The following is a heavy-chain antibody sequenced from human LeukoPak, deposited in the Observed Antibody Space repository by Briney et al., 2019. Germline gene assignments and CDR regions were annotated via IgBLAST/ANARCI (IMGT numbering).Heavy chain of an antibody. D-gene: IGHD6-13*01. J-gene: IGHJ4*02. Sequence: SETLSLTCSVSGGSISINSYYWDWIRQSPGKGLEWLGSLYSRGNVYYNPSLKSRVTISVDTSKNQFSLKLKSVTAADTAVYFCARQSSPFYYLDYWGQGIPVTVSS. V-gene: IGHV4-39*07. CDR1: GGSISINSYY. CDR3: ARQSSPFYYLDY. CDR2: LYSRGNV.